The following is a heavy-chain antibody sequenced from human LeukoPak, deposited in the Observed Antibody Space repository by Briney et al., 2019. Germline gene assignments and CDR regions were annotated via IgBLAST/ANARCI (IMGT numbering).Heavy chain of an antibody. Sequence: SVKVSCKASGGTFSSYAISWVRQAPGQGLEWMGGIIPIFGTANYAQKFQGRVAITTDESTSTAYMELSSLRSEDTAVYYCARGATAGYYYYYMDVWGKGTTVTVSS. CDR1: GGTFSSYA. V-gene: IGHV1-69*05. CDR2: IIPIFGTA. D-gene: IGHD5-24*01. CDR3: ARGATAGYYYYYMDV. J-gene: IGHJ6*03.